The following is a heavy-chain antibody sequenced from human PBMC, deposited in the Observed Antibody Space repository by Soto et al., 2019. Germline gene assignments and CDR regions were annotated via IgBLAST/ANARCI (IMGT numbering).Heavy chain of an antibody. V-gene: IGHV1-18*01. J-gene: IGHJ5*02. CDR2: ISAYNGNT. D-gene: IGHD2-8*02. Sequence: ASVNVSFKASCYTFTSYCISWVRQAPVQWLELMGWISAYNGNTNYAHKLQGRVTMTTDTSTRTAYMELSSLRSEDTAVYYCENEGHTGTVWFDTWGQGTMDTVSS. CDR1: CYTFTSYC. CDR3: ENEGHTGTVWFDT.